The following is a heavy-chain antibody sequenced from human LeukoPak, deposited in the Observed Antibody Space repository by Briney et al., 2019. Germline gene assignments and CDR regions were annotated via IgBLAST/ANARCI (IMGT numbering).Heavy chain of an antibody. V-gene: IGHV5-10-1*01. J-gene: IGHJ4*02. CDR3: ARLKRDGYNFDY. D-gene: IGHD5-24*01. Sequence: GESLKISCKGSGYSFPIYWISWVRQMPGKGLEWMGRIEPSDSYTNYSPSSQGHVTISADKSISTAYLQWSSLRASDTAIYYCARLKRDGYNFDYWGQGALFSASS. CDR1: GYSFPIYW. CDR2: IEPSDSYT.